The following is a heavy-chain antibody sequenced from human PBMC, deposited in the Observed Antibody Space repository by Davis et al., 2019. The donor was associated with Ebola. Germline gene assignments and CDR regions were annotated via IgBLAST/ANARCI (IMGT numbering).Heavy chain of an antibody. CDR2: IDPTDSET. CDR1: GYSFDRYW. Sequence: GESLKISCQGSGYSFDRYWISWVRQMPGKGLEWMGRIDPTDSETHYSPSFQGHVTISADKPISTAYLQWSSLKASDTAMYYCAILEAQYRSSGVFDLWGQGTLVTVSS. D-gene: IGHD6-6*01. J-gene: IGHJ4*02. V-gene: IGHV5-10-1*01. CDR3: AILEAQYRSSGVFDL.